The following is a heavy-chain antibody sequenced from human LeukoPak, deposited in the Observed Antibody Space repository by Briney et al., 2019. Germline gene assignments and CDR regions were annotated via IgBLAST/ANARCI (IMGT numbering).Heavy chain of an antibody. Sequence: GESLKISCKGSGYSFTSYWIGWVRQMPGKGLEWMGIIYPGDSNTRYSPSFQGQVTISADKSISTAYLQWSSLKASDTAMYYCASPSGITGTGYHYWGQGTLVTVSS. D-gene: IGHD1-20*01. V-gene: IGHV5-51*01. CDR2: IYPGDSNT. CDR3: ASPSGITGTGYHY. CDR1: GYSFTSYW. J-gene: IGHJ4*02.